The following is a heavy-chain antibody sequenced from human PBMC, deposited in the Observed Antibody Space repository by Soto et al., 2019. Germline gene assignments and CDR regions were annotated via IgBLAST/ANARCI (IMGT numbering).Heavy chain of an antibody. CDR1: GYSFAVYC. CDR3: ARQIYDSDTGPNFQYYFES. CDR2: IDPSDSQT. Sequence: GESLKISGKRSGYSFAVYCITWVLEKPCTGLEWMGRIDPSDSQTYYSPSFRGHVTISATKSITTVFLQWSSLRASDTAMYYCARQIYDSDTGPNFQYYFESWGQGTPVTVAS. D-gene: IGHD3-22*01. V-gene: IGHV5-10-1*01. J-gene: IGHJ4*02.